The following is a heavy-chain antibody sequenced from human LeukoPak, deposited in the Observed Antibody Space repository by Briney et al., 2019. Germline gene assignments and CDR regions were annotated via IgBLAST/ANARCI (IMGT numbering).Heavy chain of an antibody. CDR1: GGSIRSSYYY. Sequence: SETLSLTCTVSGGSIRSSYYYWSWIRQPPGKGLEWIGEINHSGSTNYNPSLKSRVTISVDTSKNQFSLKLRSVTAADTAVYYCARVRPLAHIVGVRGQGTTVTVSS. CDR3: ARVRPLAHIVGV. J-gene: IGHJ6*02. V-gene: IGHV4-39*07. D-gene: IGHD2-21*01. CDR2: INHSGST.